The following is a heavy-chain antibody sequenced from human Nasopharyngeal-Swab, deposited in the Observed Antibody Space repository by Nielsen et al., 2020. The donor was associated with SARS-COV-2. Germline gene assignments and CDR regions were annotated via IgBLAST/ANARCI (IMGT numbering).Heavy chain of an antibody. J-gene: IGHJ4*02. D-gene: IGHD2-8*01. V-gene: IGHV3-21*01. Sequence: GGSLRLSCAASGFTFSSYSMNWVRQAPGKGLEWVSSISSSSSYIYYADSVKGRFTISRDNAKNSLYLQMNSLRVEDTAVYYCARAEGGLYAPDYWGQGTLVTVSS. CDR2: ISSSSSYI. CDR1: GFTFSSYS. CDR3: ARAEGGLYAPDY.